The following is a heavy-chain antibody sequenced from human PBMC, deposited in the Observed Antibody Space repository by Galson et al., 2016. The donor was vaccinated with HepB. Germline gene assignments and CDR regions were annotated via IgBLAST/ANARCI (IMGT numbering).Heavy chain of an antibody. Sequence: SLRLSCAASGFTLSTYWMHWVRHAPGKGLVWVSRIKSGGSSTSYADSVKGRFTISRDNAKNTLYLQMNSLRAEDTAVYYCASTVVRYYYYGMDVWGQGTTVTVSS. CDR1: GFTLSTYW. V-gene: IGHV3-74*01. J-gene: IGHJ6*02. CDR2: IKSGGSST. CDR3: ASTVVRYYYYGMDV. D-gene: IGHD4-23*01.